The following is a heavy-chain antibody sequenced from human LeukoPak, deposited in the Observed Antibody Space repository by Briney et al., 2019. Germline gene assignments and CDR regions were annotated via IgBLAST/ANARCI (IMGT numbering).Heavy chain of an antibody. CDR3: AKDRCSNGVGCYYYYMDV. J-gene: IGHJ6*03. D-gene: IGHD2-8*01. CDR1: GFTFSSST. CDR2: ISGGSIYI. Sequence: GGSLRLSCAASGFTFSSSTMNWVRQAPGKGLEWVSSISGGSIYIYYADSVKGRFSISRDSSKNILYLQMNSLRAEDTAVYYCAKDRCSNGVGCYYYYMDVWGKGTTVTISS. V-gene: IGHV3-21*01.